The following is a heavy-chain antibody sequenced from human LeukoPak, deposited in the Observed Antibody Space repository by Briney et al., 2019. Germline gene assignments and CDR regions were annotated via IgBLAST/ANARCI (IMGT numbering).Heavy chain of an antibody. CDR3: AKELSPTNNYYYGMDV. CDR2: ISGQSGAT. CDR1: GFTFSNYM. Sequence: YPGGSLRLSCSASGFTFSNYMMTWVRQVPGKGLEWVSSISGQSGATYYADSGKGRFTISRDNSKDTMYLQMNSLRAEDTAIYHCAKELSPTNNYYYGMDVWGQGTTVTVSS. V-gene: IGHV3-23*01. J-gene: IGHJ6*02.